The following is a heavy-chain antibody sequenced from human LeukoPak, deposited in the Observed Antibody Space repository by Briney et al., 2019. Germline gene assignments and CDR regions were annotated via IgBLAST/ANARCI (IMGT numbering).Heavy chain of an antibody. CDR3: ARTHSTSNRGYFDY. V-gene: IGHV4-39*01. J-gene: IGHJ4*02. CDR1: GGSISSSSYY. Sequence: PSETLSLTCTVSGGSISSSSYYWGWIRQPPGKGLEWIGSIYYSGSTYYNPSLKSRVTISVDTSKNQFSLKPSSVTAADTAVYYCARTHSTSNRGYFDYWGQGTLVTVSS. D-gene: IGHD2-2*01. CDR2: IYYSGST.